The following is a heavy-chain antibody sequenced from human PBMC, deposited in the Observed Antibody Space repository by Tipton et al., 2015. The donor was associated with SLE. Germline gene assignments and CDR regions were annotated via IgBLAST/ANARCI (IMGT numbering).Heavy chain of an antibody. Sequence: TLSLTCSVSGDSIGSGSYYWNWIRQPAGKGLEWIGQIYTSGSTRYNPSLKSRVTMSVATSKNQFSLRLTSVTAADTAMYYCARDSAVNFWYFDLWGRGTLVTVSS. V-gene: IGHV4-61*09. CDR3: ARDSAVNFWYFDL. CDR1: GDSIGSGSYY. CDR2: IYTSGST. J-gene: IGHJ2*01.